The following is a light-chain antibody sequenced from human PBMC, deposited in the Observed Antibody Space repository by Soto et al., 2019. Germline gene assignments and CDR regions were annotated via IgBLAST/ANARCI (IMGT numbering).Light chain of an antibody. CDR1: SSDVGGYDF. J-gene: IGLJ1*01. V-gene: IGLV2-14*01. CDR2: EVT. CDR3: SSYTISSTYV. Sequence: QSVLTQPPSASGSPGQSVTISCTGTSSDVGGYDFVAWHQQHPGKAPRLMIYEVTNRPSGVSNRFSGSKSGNTASLTISGLQAEDEADYYCSSYTISSTYVFGSGTKLTVL.